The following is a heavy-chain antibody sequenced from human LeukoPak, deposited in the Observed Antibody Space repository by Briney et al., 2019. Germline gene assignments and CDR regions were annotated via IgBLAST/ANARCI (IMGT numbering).Heavy chain of an antibody. V-gene: IGHV3-48*03. CDR2: IVGSGDNK. D-gene: IGHD6-13*01. J-gene: IGHJ4*02. Sequence: GGSLRLSCAASGFTFSNYEMNWVRQAPGKGLEWVSYIVGSGDNKQYADSVRGRFTISRDNAKNSLYLQMNSLRAEDTAVYYCARFIAAPYYFDYWGRGTLVTVSS. CDR3: ARFIAAPYYFDY. CDR1: GFTFSNYE.